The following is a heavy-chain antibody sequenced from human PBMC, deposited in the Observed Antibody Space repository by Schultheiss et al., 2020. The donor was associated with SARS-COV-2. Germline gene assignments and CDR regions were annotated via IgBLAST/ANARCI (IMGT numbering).Heavy chain of an antibody. CDR3: AKQGYYDFWSGYYRLDY. CDR1: GFTFGDYA. V-gene: IGHV3-21*04. D-gene: IGHD3-3*01. CDR2: ISSSSSYI. Sequence: GGSLRLSCTASGFTFGDYAMSWFRQAPGKGLEWVSSISSSSSYIYYADSLKGRFTISRDNAKNSLYLQMNSLRAEDTAVYYCAKQGYYDFWSGYYRLDYWGQGTLVTVSS. J-gene: IGHJ4*02.